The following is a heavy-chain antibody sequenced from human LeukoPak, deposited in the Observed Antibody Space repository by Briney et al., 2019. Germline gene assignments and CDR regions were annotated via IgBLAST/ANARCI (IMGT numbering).Heavy chain of an antibody. CDR1: GFTFTNYW. Sequence: GGSLRLSCAASGFTFTNYWVHWVRHAPGKGLVWVSRIDIDGTGTSYADSVKGRFTISRDNAKNTVSLQMNSLKAEDTAVYYCGTVFDHWGPGILVTVSS. J-gene: IGHJ4*02. V-gene: IGHV3-74*01. CDR3: GTVFDH. CDR2: IDIDGTGT.